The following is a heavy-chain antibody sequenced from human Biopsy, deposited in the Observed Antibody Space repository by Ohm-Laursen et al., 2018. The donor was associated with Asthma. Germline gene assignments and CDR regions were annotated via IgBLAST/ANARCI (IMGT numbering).Heavy chain of an antibody. D-gene: IGHD3-10*01. CDR2: IYYTGSD. V-gene: IGHV4-61*01. J-gene: IGHJ6*02. CDR1: GGSVSTGSYY. Sequence: PSETLSLTCTVSGGSVSTGSYYWSWIRQPPGEGLEWLGYIYYTGSDNYNPSLKSRVTISVDTSKNQFSLRLNSVTAADTAVYYCARGPNYHGSGRAPIGMDVWGQGTTVTVSS. CDR3: ARGPNYHGSGRAPIGMDV.